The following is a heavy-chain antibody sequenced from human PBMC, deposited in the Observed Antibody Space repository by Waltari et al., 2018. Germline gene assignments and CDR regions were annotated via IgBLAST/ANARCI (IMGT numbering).Heavy chain of an antibody. CDR3: ARTPNPVLRYFDWLSQTYGMDV. J-gene: IGHJ6*02. D-gene: IGHD3-9*01. V-gene: IGHV4-34*01. Sequence: QVQLQQWGAGLLKPSETLSLTCAVYGGSFSGYYWSWIRQPPGKGLEWIGEIHHSGSTNSNPSLKSRVTISVDTSKNQFSLKLSSVTAADTAVYYCARTPNPVLRYFDWLSQTYGMDVWGQGTTVTVSS. CDR2: IHHSGST. CDR1: GGSFSGYY.